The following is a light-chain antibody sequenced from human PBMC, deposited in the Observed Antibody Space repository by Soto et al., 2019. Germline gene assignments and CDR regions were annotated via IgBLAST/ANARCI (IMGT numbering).Light chain of an antibody. CDR2: GAS. CDR3: QQYGSSGT. J-gene: IGKJ1*01. Sequence: EIVFTQSPGNLSLSNGERATLSCRASQSVSNNYLAWYQQKPGQAPRLLIYGASNRATGIPDRFSGSGSGTDFTLTISRLEPEDCAVYYCQQYGSSGTFGQGTKVDTK. CDR1: QSVSNNY. V-gene: IGKV3-20*01.